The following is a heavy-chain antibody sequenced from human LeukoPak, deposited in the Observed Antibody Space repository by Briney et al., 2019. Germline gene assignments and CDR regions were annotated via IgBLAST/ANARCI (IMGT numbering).Heavy chain of an antibody. D-gene: IGHD3-10*01. Sequence: GSVKGSFQASGYTFTGYYMHWVRHAPGQGLEWMGWINPNSGGTNYAQKFQGRVTMTRDTSISTAYMELSRLRSDDTAVYYCARLGRTEDDAFDIWGQGTMVTVSS. CDR2: INPNSGGT. CDR3: ARLGRTEDDAFDI. CDR1: GYTFTGYY. J-gene: IGHJ3*02. V-gene: IGHV1-2*02.